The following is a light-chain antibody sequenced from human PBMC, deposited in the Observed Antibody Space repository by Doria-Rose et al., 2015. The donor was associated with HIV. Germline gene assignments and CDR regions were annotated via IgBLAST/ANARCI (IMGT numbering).Light chain of an antibody. V-gene: IGKV1-39*01. CDR2: AAS. CDR1: QTVSPY. Sequence: QSPSSLSASIGDRVTITCRASQTVSPYLNWFQQEPGKAPKLLIYAASRLQSGVPSRFGGSGSGTDFTLTISGLQPGDFATYYCQQTYSSPPWTFGQGTKGEMK. J-gene: IGKJ1*01. CDR3: QQTYSSPPWT.